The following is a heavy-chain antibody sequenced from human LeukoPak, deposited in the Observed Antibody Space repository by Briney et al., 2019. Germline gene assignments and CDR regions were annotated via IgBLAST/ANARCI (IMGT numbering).Heavy chain of an antibody. CDR2: ISGSGGST. CDR3: ARTYYYDSSGYGEAFDI. V-gene: IGHV3-23*01. J-gene: IGHJ3*02. D-gene: IGHD3-22*01. CDR1: GFTFSSYA. Sequence: GGSLRLSCAASGFTFSSYAMSWVRQAPGKGLEWVSAISGSGGSTYYADSVKGRFTISRDNAKNSLYLQMNSLRAEDTAVYYCARTYYYDSSGYGEAFDIWGQGTMVTVSS.